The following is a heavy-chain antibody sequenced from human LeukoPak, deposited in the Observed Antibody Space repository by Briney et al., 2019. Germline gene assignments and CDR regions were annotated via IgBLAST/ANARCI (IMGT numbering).Heavy chain of an antibody. V-gene: IGHV3-21*01. Sequence: GGSLRLSCAASGFTFSSYSMNWVRQAPGKGLEWVSSISSSSSYIYYADSVEGRFTISRDNAKNSLYLQMNSLRAEDTAVYYCARDPDSYYYGMDVWGQGTTVTVSS. J-gene: IGHJ6*02. CDR2: ISSSSSYI. CDR1: GFTFSSYS. D-gene: IGHD1-14*01. CDR3: ARDPDSYYYGMDV.